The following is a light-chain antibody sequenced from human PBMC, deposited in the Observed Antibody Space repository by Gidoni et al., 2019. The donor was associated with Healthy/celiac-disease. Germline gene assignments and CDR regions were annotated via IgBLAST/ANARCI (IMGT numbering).Light chain of an antibody. J-gene: IGKJ4*01. Sequence: IVLTQSPATLSLSPGERATLYCRASQSLSSYLAWYQQKPGQAPRLLIYDASNRATGIPARFSGSGSGTDFTLTISSLDPEDFAVYYCQQRSNWPALTFGGGTKVEIK. CDR3: QQRSNWPALT. CDR1: QSLSSY. CDR2: DAS. V-gene: IGKV3-11*01.